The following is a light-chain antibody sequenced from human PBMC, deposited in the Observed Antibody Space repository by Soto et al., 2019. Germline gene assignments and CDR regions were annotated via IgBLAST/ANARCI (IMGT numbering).Light chain of an antibody. J-gene: IGLJ1*01. CDR1: SSDVGGYNY. Sequence: QSAVTQPASVSGSPGQSITISCTGTSSDVGGYNYVSWYQQYPGKVPKLMIYEVSNRPSGVSSRFSGSKSGDTASLTISGLQPEDEADYYCSSYTSSSTLVFGTGTKLTVL. V-gene: IGLV2-14*01. CDR3: SSYTSSSTLV. CDR2: EVS.